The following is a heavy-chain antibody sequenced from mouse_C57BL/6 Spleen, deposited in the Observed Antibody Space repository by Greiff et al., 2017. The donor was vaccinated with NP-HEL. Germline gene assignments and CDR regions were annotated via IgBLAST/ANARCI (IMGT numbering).Heavy chain of an antibody. J-gene: IGHJ4*01. CDR2: IHPNSGST. CDR1: GYTFTSYW. CDR3: ARWSDGSSYVDAMDY. D-gene: IGHD1-1*01. Sequence: QVQLQQPGAELVKPGASVKLSCKASGYTFTSYWMHWVKQRPGQGLEWIGMIHPNSGSTNYNEKFKSKATLTVDKSSSTAYMQLSSLTSEDSAVYCCARWSDGSSYVDAMDYWGKGTSVTVSS. V-gene: IGHV1-64*01.